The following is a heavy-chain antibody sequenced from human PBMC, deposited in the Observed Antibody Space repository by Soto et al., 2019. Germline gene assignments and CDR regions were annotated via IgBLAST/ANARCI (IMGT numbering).Heavy chain of an antibody. CDR1: GDSSSTYY. CDR2: INYSGRS. V-gene: IGHV4-59*03. CDR3: AISYCADSVSCNWFDP. D-gene: IGHD2-8*02. Sequence: QVQLQESGPGLVKSSETLSLTCSVSGDSSSTYYWGWIRQPPGKGLEWIGYINYSGRSNHNPSLKGRLSISVDASKNQVSLKVTSVTAADTAVDYCAISYCADSVSCNWFDPWGQGTLVVVSS. J-gene: IGHJ5*02.